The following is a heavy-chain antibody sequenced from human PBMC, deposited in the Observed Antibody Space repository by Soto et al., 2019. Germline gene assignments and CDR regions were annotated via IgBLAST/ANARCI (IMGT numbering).Heavy chain of an antibody. Sequence: GGSLRLSCAASGFTFSSYAMHWVRQAPGKGLEWVAVISYDGSNKYYADSVKGRFTISRDNAKNSLYLQMNSLRAEDTAVYYCARGGYDILTGPTSVLHYWGQGTLVTVSS. CDR1: GFTFSSYA. V-gene: IGHV3-30-3*01. CDR3: ARGGYDILTGPTSVLHY. J-gene: IGHJ4*02. D-gene: IGHD3-9*01. CDR2: ISYDGSNK.